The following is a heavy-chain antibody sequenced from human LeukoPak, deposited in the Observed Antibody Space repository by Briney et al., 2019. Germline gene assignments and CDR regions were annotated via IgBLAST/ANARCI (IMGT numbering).Heavy chain of an antibody. CDR3: AREVRGYYFDY. V-gene: IGHV3-53*01. J-gene: IGHJ4*02. CDR2: ISSGGNT. D-gene: IGHD5-12*01. CDR1: GFTVTSNY. Sequence: QPGGSLRLSCAASGFTVTSNYMTWVRQAPGKGLEWVSVISSGGNTYYADSVKGRFTISRDNSKNTVYLQMNGLRAEDTAVYYCAREVRGYYFDYWGQGTLVTAPS.